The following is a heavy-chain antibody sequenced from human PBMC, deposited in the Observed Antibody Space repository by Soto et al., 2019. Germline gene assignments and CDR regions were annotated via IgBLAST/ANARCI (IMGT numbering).Heavy chain of an antibody. V-gene: IGHV3-13*01. Sequence: LRLSCAASGFTFNIYDVVWVRQATGEGLEWVSTIGTAGETYYAASVKGRFTISRENARNSFYLQMNSLRAGDTAVYYCGRAVEVTGGIYFDYWGQGTPVTVSS. J-gene: IGHJ4*02. CDR3: GRAVEVTGGIYFDY. CDR2: IGTAGET. CDR1: GFTFNIYD. D-gene: IGHD2-21*02.